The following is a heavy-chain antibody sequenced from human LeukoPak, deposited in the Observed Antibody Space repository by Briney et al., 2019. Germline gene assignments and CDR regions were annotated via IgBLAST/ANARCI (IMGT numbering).Heavy chain of an antibody. V-gene: IGHV4-30-4*01. Sequence: SETMSLTCTVSVGSISSGDFYWSWIRQPPGKGLEWIGYIYYSGSTYYNPSLKSRVTISVDTSKNEFSLKLSSVTAADTAVYYCARALGYCGSTKCNYGLDVWGQGTTVTVSS. CDR1: VGSISSGDFY. J-gene: IGHJ6*02. D-gene: IGHD2-2*01. CDR2: IYYSGST. CDR3: ARALGYCGSTKCNYGLDV.